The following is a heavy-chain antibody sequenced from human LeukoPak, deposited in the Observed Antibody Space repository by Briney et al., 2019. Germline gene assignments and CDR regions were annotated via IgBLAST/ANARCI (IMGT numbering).Heavy chain of an antibody. D-gene: IGHD4-17*01. J-gene: IGHJ4*02. V-gene: IGHV4-59*01. Sequence: SETLSLTCTVSGGSISSYYWSWIRQPPGKGLERIGYIYYSGSTNYNPSLKSRVTISVDTSKNQFSLKLSSVTAADTAVYYCARTLDDYGDYVGYFDYWGQGTLVTVSS. CDR3: ARTLDDYGDYVGYFDY. CDR2: IYYSGST. CDR1: GGSISSYY.